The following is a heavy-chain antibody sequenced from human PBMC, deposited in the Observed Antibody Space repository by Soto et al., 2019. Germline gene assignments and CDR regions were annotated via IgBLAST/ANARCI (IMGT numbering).Heavy chain of an antibody. J-gene: IGHJ6*03. Sequence: EVQLAEPGGGLAQPGGSLRLSCAASGFTLSGYAMDWVRQAPGKGLEYVSGISSNGVGTYYANSVQGRFTISRDNSKNTVYLQMGRLRPEEMAVYYCARRARPDFYYMDVLGKGTTVTVSS. CDR1: GFTLSGYA. V-gene: IGHV3-64*01. CDR3: ARRARPDFYYMDV. D-gene: IGHD6-6*01. CDR2: ISSNGVGT.